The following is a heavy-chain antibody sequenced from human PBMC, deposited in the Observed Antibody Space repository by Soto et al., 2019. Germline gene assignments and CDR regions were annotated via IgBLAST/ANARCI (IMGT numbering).Heavy chain of an antibody. J-gene: IGHJ4*02. Sequence: SETLSLTCTVSVGSISSYYWSWIRQPPGKGLEWIGYIYYSGSTNYNPSLKSRVTISVDTSKNQFSLKLSSVTAADTAVYYCARDFNSWGQGTLVTVSS. CDR1: VGSISSYY. CDR3: ARDFNS. V-gene: IGHV4-59*01. CDR2: IYYSGST.